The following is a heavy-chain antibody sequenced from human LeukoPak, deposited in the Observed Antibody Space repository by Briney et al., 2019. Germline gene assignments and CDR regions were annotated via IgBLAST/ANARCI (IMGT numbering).Heavy chain of an antibody. CDR3: TRDRGTDY. D-gene: IGHD1-1*01. V-gene: IGHV3-7*01. CDR1: GFTFSNYW. Sequence: GGSLRLSCAASGFTFSNYWMNWVRQAPGKGLEWVANIKEDGSEKIYVDSVKGRFTISRDNSKDSLYLQINNLRAEDTAVYYCTRDRGTDYWGQGTLVTVSS. CDR2: IKEDGSEK. J-gene: IGHJ4*02.